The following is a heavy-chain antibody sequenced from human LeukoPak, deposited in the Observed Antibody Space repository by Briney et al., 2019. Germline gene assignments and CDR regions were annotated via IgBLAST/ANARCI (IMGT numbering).Heavy chain of an antibody. CDR2: ISGSGGST. CDR1: GFTFSSYA. CDR3: AKDLGSGWYDPGYYFDY. J-gene: IGHJ4*02. V-gene: IGHV3-23*01. Sequence: GGSLRLSCAASGFTFSSYAMSWVRQAPGKGLEWVSPISGSGGSTYYADSVKGRFTISRDNSKNTLYLQMDSLRTEDTAVYYCAKDLGSGWYDPGYYFDYWGQGTPVTVSS. D-gene: IGHD6-19*01.